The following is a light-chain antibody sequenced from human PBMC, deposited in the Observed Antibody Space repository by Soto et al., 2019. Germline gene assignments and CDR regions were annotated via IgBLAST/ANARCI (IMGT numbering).Light chain of an antibody. CDR2: DVS. J-gene: IGLJ2*01. V-gene: IGLV2-14*01. CDR1: SSDVGGYNY. CDR3: SSYTSSSTL. Sequence: QSALTQPASVSGSPGQSITISCTGTSSDVGGYNYVSWYPQHPGKAPKLMIYDVSNRPSGVANRFSGSKSVNTASLTISGLQAEDEADYYCSSYTSSSTLFGGGTKLTVL.